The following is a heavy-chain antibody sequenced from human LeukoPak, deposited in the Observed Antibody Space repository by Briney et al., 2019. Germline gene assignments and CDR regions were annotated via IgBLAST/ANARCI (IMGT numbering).Heavy chain of an antibody. V-gene: IGHV1-2*02. D-gene: IGHD6-19*01. CDR1: GYTFTGYY. Sequence: VASVKVSCKASGYTFTGYYMHWVRQAPGQGLEWMGWINPNSGGTNYAQKFQGRVTMTRDTSISTAYMELSRLRSDDTAVYYCARGGSGWYRYYYYYMDVWGKGTTVTASS. CDR2: INPNSGGT. J-gene: IGHJ6*03. CDR3: ARGGSGWYRYYYYYMDV.